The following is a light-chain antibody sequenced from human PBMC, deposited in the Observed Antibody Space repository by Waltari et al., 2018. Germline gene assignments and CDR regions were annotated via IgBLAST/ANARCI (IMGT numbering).Light chain of an antibody. J-gene: IGLJ3*02. CDR2: INSDGSH. Sequence: QVVLTQSPSASASLGASVKLTCTLTSGHASYSIAWHQQQPEKGPRYLMKINSDGSHIKGDGVPDRFSGSSSGTERYLTISSLQSEDEADYYCQTWGTGIVVFGGGTKLTVL. V-gene: IGLV4-69*01. CDR1: SGHASYS. CDR3: QTWGTGIVV.